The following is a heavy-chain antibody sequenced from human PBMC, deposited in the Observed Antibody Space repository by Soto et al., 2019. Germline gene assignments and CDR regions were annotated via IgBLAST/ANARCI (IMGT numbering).Heavy chain of an antibody. CDR1: GYSFTSYW. V-gene: IGHV5-51*01. Sequence: GESLKLSCKGSGYSFTSYWIGWVRQMPGKGLEWMGIIYPGDSDTRNSPSFQCQVTNSADKPIRTAYLQWSSLMASDTSISHRARQPPPGQYSSASRWFDPRGEGTLVTVSS. CDR2: IYPGDSDT. D-gene: IGHD6-6*01. CDR3: ARQPPPGQYSSASRWFDP. J-gene: IGHJ5*02.